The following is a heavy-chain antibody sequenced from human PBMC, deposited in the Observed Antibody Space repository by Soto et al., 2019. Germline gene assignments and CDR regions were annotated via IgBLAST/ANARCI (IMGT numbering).Heavy chain of an antibody. CDR1: GFSVSSTF. CDR2: IHSGGNT. CDR3: ARALVTTPPRTFDY. D-gene: IGHD2-21*02. Sequence: EVQLVESGGGLVQPGGSLRLSCAVSGFSVSSTFMNWVRQATGKGLEWVAVIHSGGNTFYGDSVKGRFTISRDNSKNMVYLQMTSLRGGDTAVYFCARALVTTPPRTFDYWGQGTLVTVSS. V-gene: IGHV3-66*01. J-gene: IGHJ4*02.